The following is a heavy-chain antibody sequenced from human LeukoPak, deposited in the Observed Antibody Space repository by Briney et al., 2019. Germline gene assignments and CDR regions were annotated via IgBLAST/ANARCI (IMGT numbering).Heavy chain of an antibody. Sequence: ASVKVSCKASGYTFTSYGISWVRQAPGQGREWMGWISAYNGNTNYAQKLQGRVTMTTETSTSTAYMELSRLRSDDTAVYYCARGPGVTDQYYYYYGMDVWGQGTTVTVSS. CDR1: GYTFTSYG. CDR2: ISAYNGNT. V-gene: IGHV1-18*01. D-gene: IGHD2-8*01. CDR3: ARGPGVTDQYYYYYGMDV. J-gene: IGHJ6*02.